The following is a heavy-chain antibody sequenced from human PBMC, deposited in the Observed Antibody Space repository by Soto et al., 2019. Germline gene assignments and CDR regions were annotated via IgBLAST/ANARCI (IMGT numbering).Heavy chain of an antibody. D-gene: IGHD3-3*01. CDR1: GGSISSDGYS. CDR2: VSHRGST. V-gene: IGHV4-30-2*01. Sequence: QLQLRESGSGLVKPSQTLSLTCGVSGGSISSDGYSWSWIRQPPGKGLEWIGYVSHRGSTSYNPSLRRRVTISVDRSKTQFSLRLNSVTAADAAVYYCARDRMAADSGPYYAFWRYYGMDVWGQGTTVTVSS. CDR3: ARDRMAADSGPYYAFWRYYGMDV. J-gene: IGHJ6*02.